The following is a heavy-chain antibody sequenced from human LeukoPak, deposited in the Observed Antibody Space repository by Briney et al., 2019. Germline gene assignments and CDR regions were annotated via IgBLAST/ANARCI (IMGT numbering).Heavy chain of an antibody. D-gene: IGHD2-2*01. J-gene: IGHJ4*02. V-gene: IGHV3-23*01. CDR2: ISGSGGST. CDR1: GFTFSSYA. Sequence: TGGSLRLSCVASGFTFSSYAMSWVRQAPGKGLEWVSAISGSGGSTYYADSVKGRFTISRDNSKNTLYLQMNSLRAEDTAVYYCAKDSIVVVPAAPADYWGQGTLVAVSS. CDR3: AKDSIVVVPAAPADY.